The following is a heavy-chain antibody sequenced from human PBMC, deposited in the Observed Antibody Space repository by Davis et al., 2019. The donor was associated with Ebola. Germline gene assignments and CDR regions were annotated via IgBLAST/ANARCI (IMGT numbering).Heavy chain of an antibody. CDR1: GGSISSSNW. J-gene: IGHJ6*02. CDR3: ARDRGQQLAYYYGMDV. Sequence: PSETLSLTCAVSGGSISSSNWWSWVRQPPGKGLEWIGEIYHSGSTNYNPSLKSRVTISVDTSKNQFSLKLSSVTAADTAVYYCARDRGQQLAYYYGMDVWGQGTTVTVSS. CDR2: IYHSGST. V-gene: IGHV4-4*02. D-gene: IGHD6-13*01.